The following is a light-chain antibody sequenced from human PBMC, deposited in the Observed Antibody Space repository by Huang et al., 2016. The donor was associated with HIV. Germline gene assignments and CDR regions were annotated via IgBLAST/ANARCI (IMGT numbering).Light chain of an antibody. J-gene: IGKJ4*01. Sequence: EIVMTQSPATLSVSPGERATLSCRASQSVSSNLAWYQQKSGQAPRLLIYGASTRATGIPARFSGSWSGTEFTLTISSLQSEDFAVYYCQQYNNWSPLTFGGGTRVEIK. V-gene: IGKV3-15*01. CDR1: QSVSSN. CDR3: QQYNNWSPLT. CDR2: GAS.